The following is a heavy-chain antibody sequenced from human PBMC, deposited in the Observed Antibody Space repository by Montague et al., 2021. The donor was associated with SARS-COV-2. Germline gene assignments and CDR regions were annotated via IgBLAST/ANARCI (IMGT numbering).Heavy chain of an antibody. CDR1: GFTFSSYG. CDR3: AREGVVGATTGLGY. Sequence: SLRLSCAASGFTFSSYGMHWVRQAPGKGLEWVAVIWYHGSNKYYADSVKGRFTISRDNSKNTLHLQMNSLRVEDTAVYYCAREGVVGATTGLGYWGQGTLVTVS. D-gene: IGHD1-26*01. J-gene: IGHJ4*02. CDR2: IWYHGSNK. V-gene: IGHV3-33*01.